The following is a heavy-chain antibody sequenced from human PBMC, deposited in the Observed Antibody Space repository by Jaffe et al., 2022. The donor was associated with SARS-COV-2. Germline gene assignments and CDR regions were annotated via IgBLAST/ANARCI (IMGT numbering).Heavy chain of an antibody. Sequence: QVQLVESGGGVVQPGRSLRLSCAASGFTFSSYGMHWVRQAPGKGLEWVAVISYDGSNKYYADSVKGRFTISRDNSKNTLYLQMNSLRAEDTAVYYCAKGRRAPEGDWGQGTLVTVSS. CDR1: GFTFSSYG. D-gene: IGHD3-16*01. V-gene: IGHV3-30*18. J-gene: IGHJ4*02. CDR3: AKGRRAPEGD. CDR2: ISYDGSNK.